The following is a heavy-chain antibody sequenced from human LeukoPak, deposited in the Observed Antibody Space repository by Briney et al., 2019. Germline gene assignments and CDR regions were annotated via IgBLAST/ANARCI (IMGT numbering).Heavy chain of an antibody. V-gene: IGHV3-23*01. CDR1: GFTFSSYA. D-gene: IGHD3-10*01. J-gene: IGHJ4*02. CDR3: AKIGVRAYYFDY. Sequence: GGSPRLSCAASGFTFSSYAMSWVRQAPGKGLEWVSAISGSGGSTYYADSVKGRFTISRDNSKNTLYLQMNSLRAEDTAVYYCAKIGVRAYYFDYWGQGTLVTVSS. CDR2: ISGSGGST.